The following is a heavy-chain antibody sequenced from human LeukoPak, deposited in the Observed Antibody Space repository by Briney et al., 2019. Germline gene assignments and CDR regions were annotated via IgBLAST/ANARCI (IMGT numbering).Heavy chain of an antibody. V-gene: IGHV3-11*04. CDR1: GGSFSGYY. J-gene: IGHJ6*03. D-gene: IGHD3-10*01. CDR3: ARVSGYYYYYYMDV. CDR2: ISSSGSTI. Sequence: LSLTCAVYGGSFSGYYWSWIRQPPGKGLEWVSYISSSGSTIYYADSVKGRFTISRDNAKNSLYLQMNSLRAEDTAVYYCARVSGYYYYYYMDVWGKGTTVTVSS.